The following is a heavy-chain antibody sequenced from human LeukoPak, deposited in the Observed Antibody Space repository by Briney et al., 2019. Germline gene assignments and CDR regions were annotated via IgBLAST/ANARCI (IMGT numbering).Heavy chain of an antibody. CDR2: INPNSGGT. V-gene: IGHV1-2*02. CDR1: GYTFTGYY. D-gene: IGHD2-15*01. Sequence: ASVKVSCKASGYTFTGYYMHWVRQAPGQGLEWMGWINPNSGGTNYAQKFQGRVTMTRDTSISTAYMELSRLRSDDTAVYYCAGGYRSGGSCYHFDYWGQGTLVTVSS. J-gene: IGHJ4*02. CDR3: AGGYRSGGSCYHFDY.